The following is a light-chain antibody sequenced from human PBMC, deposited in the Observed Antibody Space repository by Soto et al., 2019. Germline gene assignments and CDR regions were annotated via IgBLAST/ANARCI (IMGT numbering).Light chain of an antibody. CDR3: QQYDSSLRT. CDR2: GAS. V-gene: IGKV3-20*01. J-gene: IGKJ1*01. Sequence: ENRRRQSPFTLNFSPEDSTTLSCRPSQSGSSNFLAWHQKKPGQAPSLLIYGASNRATGIPERFSGSGSGTDFTLTISRLEPEDFALYYCQQYDSSLRTFAQGTKADI. CDR1: QSGSSNF.